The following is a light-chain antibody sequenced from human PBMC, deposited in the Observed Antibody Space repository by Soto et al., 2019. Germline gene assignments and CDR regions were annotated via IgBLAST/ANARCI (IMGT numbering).Light chain of an antibody. Sequence: EIVMTQSPGILSLSPGETATLSCRASQSVSTKLAWYQQRPGQTPRLLIYNASTRATGVPARFSGGGSVTEFSLTISSLQSDDLAVYYCQQYYRYPITFGQGTRLEIK. J-gene: IGKJ5*01. V-gene: IGKV3-15*01. CDR1: QSVSTK. CDR2: NAS. CDR3: QQYYRYPIT.